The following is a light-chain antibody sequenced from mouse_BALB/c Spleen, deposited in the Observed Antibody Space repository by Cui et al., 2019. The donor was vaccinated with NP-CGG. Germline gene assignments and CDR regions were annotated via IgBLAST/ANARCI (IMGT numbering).Light chain of an antibody. CDR2: SIS. Sequence: QIVLTQSPAIMSAFPGERVTMTCSANSSVSSSYLYWYQQKSGSSPKLWIYSISNLASGVPVRFSGSGSGTSYSLTINSMEAEDAATYYCQQWSSNPLTFGAGTKLELK. J-gene: IGKJ5*01. CDR1: SSVSSSY. CDR3: QQWSSNPLT. V-gene: IGKV4-79*01.